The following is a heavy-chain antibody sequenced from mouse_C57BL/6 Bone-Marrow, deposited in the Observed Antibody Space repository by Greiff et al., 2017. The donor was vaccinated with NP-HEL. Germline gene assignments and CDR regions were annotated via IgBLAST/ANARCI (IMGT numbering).Heavy chain of an antibody. V-gene: IGHV5-6*01. D-gene: IGHD1-1*01. Sequence: EVKLVESGGDLVKPGGSLKLSCAASGFTFSSYGMSWVRQTPDKRLEWVATISSGGSYTYYPDSVKGRFTISRDNAKNTLYLQMSSLKSEDTAMYYCARQTTVGFDYRGQGTTLTVSS. CDR3: ARQTTVGFDY. CDR2: ISSGGSYT. J-gene: IGHJ2*01. CDR1: GFTFSSYG.